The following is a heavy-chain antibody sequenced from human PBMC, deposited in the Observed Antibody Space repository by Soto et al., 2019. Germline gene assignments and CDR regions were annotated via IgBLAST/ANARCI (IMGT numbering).Heavy chain of an antibody. V-gene: IGHV1-2*04. CDR2: INPNSGGT. CDR1: GYAFTSYG. CDR3: ARAPKSGPQYCTNGVCYTDYYYYMDV. Sequence: ASVKVSCKASGYAFTSYGISWVRQAPGQGLEWIRWINPNSGGTNYAQKLQGWVTMTRDTSISTAYMELSRLRSDDTAVYYCARAPKSGPQYCTNGVCYTDYYYYMDVWGKGTTVTVSS. J-gene: IGHJ6*03. D-gene: IGHD2-8*01.